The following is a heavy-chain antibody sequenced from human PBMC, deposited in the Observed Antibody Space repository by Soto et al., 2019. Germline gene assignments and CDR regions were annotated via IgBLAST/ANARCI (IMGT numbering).Heavy chain of an antibody. CDR2: MNPNSGNT. CDR3: ARGNGYDPDAYYYYYMAV. J-gene: IGHJ6*03. Sequence: ASVKVSCKASGYAFTSYDINWVRQATGQGLEWMGWMNPNSGNTGYAQKFQGRVTMTRNTSISTAYMELSSLRSEDTAVYYCARGNGYDPDAYYYYYMAVWGKGTPVTVSS. D-gene: IGHD5-12*01. CDR1: GYAFTSYD. V-gene: IGHV1-8*01.